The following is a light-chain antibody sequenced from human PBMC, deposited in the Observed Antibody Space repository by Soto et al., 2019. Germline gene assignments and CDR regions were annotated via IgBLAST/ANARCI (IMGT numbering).Light chain of an antibody. Sequence: EIVLTQSPGTLSLSPGERATLSCRASQSVSSSYLAWYQQKPGQAPRLLIYGASSRATGIPDRFSGSGSGTDFTLNISRLEREDFAMYYCQQYGSSRTFGQGTKVEIK. CDR2: GAS. CDR1: QSVSSSY. J-gene: IGKJ1*01. V-gene: IGKV3-20*01. CDR3: QQYGSSRT.